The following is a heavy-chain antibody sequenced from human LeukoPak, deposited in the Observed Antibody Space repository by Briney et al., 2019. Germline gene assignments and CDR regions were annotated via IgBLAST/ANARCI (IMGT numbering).Heavy chain of an antibody. CDR3: ARDGITMVRGVIITGPYYYYYMDV. D-gene: IGHD3-10*01. V-gene: IGHV3-23*01. CDR1: GFTFSSYA. Sequence: GGSLRLSCAASGFTFSSYAMSWVRQAPGKGLEWVSAISGSGGSTYYADSVKGRFTISRDNAKNSLYLQMNSLRAEDTAVYYCARDGITMVRGVIITGPYYYYYMDVWGKGTTVTVSS. CDR2: ISGSGGST. J-gene: IGHJ6*03.